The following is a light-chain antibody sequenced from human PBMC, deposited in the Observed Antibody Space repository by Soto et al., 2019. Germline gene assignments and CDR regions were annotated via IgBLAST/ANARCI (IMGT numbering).Light chain of an antibody. CDR1: SSDVGGYHY. Sequence: QSALTQPASVSGSPGQSITISCTGTSSDVGGYHYVSWYQHHPGKAPKLMLYEVSNRPSGVSNRFSGAKSGNTASLTISGLQPEDEADYYCSSYTGSSTWVFGGGTQLTVL. V-gene: IGLV2-14*01. CDR3: SSYTGSSTWV. J-gene: IGLJ3*02. CDR2: EVS.